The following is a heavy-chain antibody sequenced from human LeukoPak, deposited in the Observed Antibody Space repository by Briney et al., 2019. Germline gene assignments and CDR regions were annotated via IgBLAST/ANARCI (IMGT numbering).Heavy chain of an antibody. CDR3: ARTAYYYGSGSYNSEFDY. CDR2: IKRDGSEK. V-gene: IGHV3-7*01. CDR1: GFTFTTYW. Sequence: GGSLRLSCAASGFTFTTYWMNWVRQAPGKGLESVANIKRDGSEKYYVDSVKGRFTISRDNAKSSLYLQPNSLRAEDTAVYYCARTAYYYGSGSYNSEFDYWGQGTLVTVSS. D-gene: IGHD3-10*01. J-gene: IGHJ4*02.